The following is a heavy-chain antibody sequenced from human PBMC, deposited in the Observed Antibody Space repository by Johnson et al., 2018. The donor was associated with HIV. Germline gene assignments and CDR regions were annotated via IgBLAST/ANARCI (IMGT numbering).Heavy chain of an antibody. CDR3: ARGRTGTKDDAFDI. V-gene: IGHV3-7*04. CDR1: GFTFSAYG. CDR2: IKQDGSEK. D-gene: IGHD1-7*01. Sequence: VQLVESGGGVVQPGRSLRLSCAASGFTFSAYGIHWVRQAPGKGLEWVANIKQDGSEKYYVDSVKGRFTISRDNAKNSLYLQMNSLRAEDTAVYYCARGRTGTKDDAFDIWGQGTMVTVSS. J-gene: IGHJ3*02.